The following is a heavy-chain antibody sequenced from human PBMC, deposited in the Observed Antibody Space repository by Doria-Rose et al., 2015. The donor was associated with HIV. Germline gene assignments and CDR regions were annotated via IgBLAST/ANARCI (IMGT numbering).Heavy chain of an antibody. CDR3: ADPPSGF. Sequence: MTWVRQAPGKGLEWVANINQDGGETYYVDSVRGRFTISRDNAKNSLYLQMNSLRAEDTAVYYCADPPSGFWGQGTLVTVSS. J-gene: IGHJ4*02. CDR2: INQDGGET. V-gene: IGHV3-7*01.